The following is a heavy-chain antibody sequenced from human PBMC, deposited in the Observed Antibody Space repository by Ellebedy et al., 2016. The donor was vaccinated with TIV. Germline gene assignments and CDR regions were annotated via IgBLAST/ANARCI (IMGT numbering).Heavy chain of an antibody. V-gene: IGHV3-23*01. D-gene: IGHD6-19*01. Sequence: GGSLRLXXSASGFTFSSYAMTWVRQAPGKGLQWVSTITGHGGTYYADSVKGRFTISRDNAKNTAYLQMNSLRAEDTAVYYCFFSGRYSYWGQGTLVTVSS. J-gene: IGHJ4*02. CDR3: FFSGRYSY. CDR2: ITGHGGT. CDR1: GFTFSSYA.